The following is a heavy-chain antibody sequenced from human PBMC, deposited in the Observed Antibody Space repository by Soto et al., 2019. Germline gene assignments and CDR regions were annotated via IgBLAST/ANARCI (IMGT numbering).Heavy chain of an antibody. V-gene: IGHV2-5*01. Sequence: QITLKESGPTLVKPTQTLTLTCTFSGFSLSTSGVGVSWIRQPPGKALEWLALIYWNDDKRYRPSLKSRVTITKDTSKNQVVLTMTNMDPVDTATYYCAHRLSSQWVDAEYFQHWGQGTLVTVS. CDR1: GFSLSTSGVG. D-gene: IGHD6-19*01. CDR2: IYWNDDK. CDR3: AHRLSSQWVDAEYFQH. J-gene: IGHJ1*01.